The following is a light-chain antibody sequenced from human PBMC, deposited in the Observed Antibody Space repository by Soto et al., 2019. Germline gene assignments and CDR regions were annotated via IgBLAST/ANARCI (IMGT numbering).Light chain of an antibody. Sequence: VLTQSPATLSLSPGEGATLSCRASQSVSSYLAWYQQKPGQAPRLLIFDASNRATGIPARFSGSGSGTDFTLTISSLEPEDFAVYYCQQRSNWPRTFGQGTKVDIK. CDR1: QSVSSY. V-gene: IGKV3-11*01. J-gene: IGKJ1*01. CDR3: QQRSNWPRT. CDR2: DAS.